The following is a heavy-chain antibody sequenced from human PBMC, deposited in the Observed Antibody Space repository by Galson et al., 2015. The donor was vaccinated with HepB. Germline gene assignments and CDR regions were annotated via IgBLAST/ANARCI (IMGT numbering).Heavy chain of an antibody. J-gene: IGHJ6*02. Sequence: QSGAEVKKPGESLRISCKGSGYSFTNFWINWVRQMPGKGLEWMGIIYPGDSYTTYSPSFQGQVTISADKSINTAYLQWSSLKTSDTALYYCARSAVPVARGYCYYYFMYVWGQGTTVTVSS. CDR3: ARSAVPVARGYCYYYFMYV. CDR2: IYPGDSYT. CDR1: GYSFTNFW. D-gene: IGHD2-2*01. V-gene: IGHV5-51*01.